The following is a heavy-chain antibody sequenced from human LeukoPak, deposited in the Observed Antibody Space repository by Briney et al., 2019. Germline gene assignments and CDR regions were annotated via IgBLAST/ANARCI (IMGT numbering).Heavy chain of an antibody. Sequence: LGASVKVSCRASGGTFSSYAISWVRQAPGQGLEWMGRIIPIFGIANYAQKFQGRVTITADKSTSTAYMELSSLRSEDTAVYYCAREGSSSRRFDYWGQGTLVTVSS. CDR1: GGTFSSYA. CDR2: IIPIFGIA. CDR3: AREGSSSRRFDY. V-gene: IGHV1-69*04. J-gene: IGHJ4*02. D-gene: IGHD6-13*01.